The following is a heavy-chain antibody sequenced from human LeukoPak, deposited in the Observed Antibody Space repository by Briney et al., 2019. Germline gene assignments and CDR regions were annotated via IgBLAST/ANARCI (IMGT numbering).Heavy chain of an antibody. CDR2: IIPIFGTA. CDR1: GGTFSSYA. Sequence: SVKVSCKASGGTFSSYAISWVRQAPGQGLEWMGGIIPIFGTANYAQKFQGRVTITADKSTSTAYMELSSLRSEDTAVYYRARAPHDYGYYGTYFDYWGQGTLVTVSS. CDR3: ARAPHDYGYYGTYFDY. J-gene: IGHJ4*02. V-gene: IGHV1-69*06. D-gene: IGHD4-17*01.